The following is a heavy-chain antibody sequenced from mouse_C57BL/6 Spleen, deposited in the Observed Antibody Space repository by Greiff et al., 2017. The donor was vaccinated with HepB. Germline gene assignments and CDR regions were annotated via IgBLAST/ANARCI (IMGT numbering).Heavy chain of an antibody. V-gene: IGHV1-9*01. Sequence: VQLQQPGAELMKPGASVKLSCKATGYTFTGYWIEWVKQRPGHGLEWIGEILPGSGSTNYNEKFKGKATFTADTSSNTAYMQLSSLTTEDSAIYYGASRGGVTTVVDYFDYWGQGTTLTVSS. CDR2: ILPGSGST. CDR1: GYTFTGYW. D-gene: IGHD1-1*01. J-gene: IGHJ2*01. CDR3: ASRGGVTTVVDYFDY.